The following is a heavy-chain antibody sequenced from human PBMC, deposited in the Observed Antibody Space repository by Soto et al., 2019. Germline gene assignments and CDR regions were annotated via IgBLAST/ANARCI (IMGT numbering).Heavy chain of an antibody. Sequence: VGSLRLACAASGFTFSSYAMSWVRQAPGKGLEWVSAISGSGGSTYYADSVKGRFTISRDNSKNTLYLQMNSLRAEDTAVYYCAKVDYGDYGYYYYYGMDVWGQGTTVTVSS. J-gene: IGHJ6*02. D-gene: IGHD4-17*01. CDR1: GFTFSSYA. V-gene: IGHV3-23*01. CDR2: ISGSGGST. CDR3: AKVDYGDYGYYYYYGMDV.